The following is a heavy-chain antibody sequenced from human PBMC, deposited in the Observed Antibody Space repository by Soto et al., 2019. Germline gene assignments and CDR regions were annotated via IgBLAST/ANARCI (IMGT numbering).Heavy chain of an antibody. V-gene: IGHV3-64D*06. CDR2: INRDGTFT. D-gene: IGHD3-10*01. Sequence: GGSLRLSCSASGLSFSDYAMHWVRQSPGKGLEHFSLINRDGTFTFYADSVKGRFTIARDNSKNTLYLQMNSLGGDDTAVYYCVKDHPSLEVWGQGTTVTVS. CDR1: GLSFSDYA. CDR3: VKDHPSLEV. J-gene: IGHJ6*02.